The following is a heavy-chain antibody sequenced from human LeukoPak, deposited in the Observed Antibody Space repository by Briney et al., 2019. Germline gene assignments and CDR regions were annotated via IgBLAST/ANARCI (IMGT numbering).Heavy chain of an antibody. D-gene: IGHD3-10*01. CDR3: ARTRGASGSYYPDY. V-gene: IGHV2-70*17. CDR1: GFSLNTAGLC. J-gene: IGHJ4*02. CDR2: IDWDDET. Sequence: SGPALVKPTQTLTLTCTSSGFSLNTAGLCVSWFRQPPGKALEWLARIDWDDETFYSTSLRTRLSIFKDTSKNLVVLTMTNMGPLDTATYYCARTRGASGSYYPDYWGQGTLVTVSS.